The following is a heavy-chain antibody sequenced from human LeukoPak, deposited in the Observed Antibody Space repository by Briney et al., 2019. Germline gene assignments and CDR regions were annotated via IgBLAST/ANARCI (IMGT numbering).Heavy chain of an antibody. V-gene: IGHV3-49*04. CDR2: IRTNTYGGTT. Sequence: GGSLRLSCTASEFTFGDSPMTWVRQAPGKGLEWVGYIRTNTYGGTTEHAASVKGRFTISRDDSNSIAYLQMNSLKTEDTAVYYCTRAGRISGDYFDYWGQGTLVTVSS. CDR3: TRAGRISGDYFDY. D-gene: IGHD6-25*01. CDR1: EFTFGDSP. J-gene: IGHJ4*02.